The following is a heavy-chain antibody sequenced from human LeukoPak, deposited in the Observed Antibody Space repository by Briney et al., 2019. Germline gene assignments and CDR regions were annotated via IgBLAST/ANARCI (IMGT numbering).Heavy chain of an antibody. CDR3: AREGYYGSGSPPSLYFDY. CDR2: TSSDLNVK. Sequence: GGSLGLSCAASGFTFRNYVIHWVRQAPGKGLEWVAVTSSDLNVKLYADSVKGRFTIPRDKSRSTLYLQMNSLRPEDTAIYYCAREGYYGSGSPPSLYFDYWGQGTLVTVSS. D-gene: IGHD3-10*01. V-gene: IGHV3-30-3*01. J-gene: IGHJ4*02. CDR1: GFTFRNYV.